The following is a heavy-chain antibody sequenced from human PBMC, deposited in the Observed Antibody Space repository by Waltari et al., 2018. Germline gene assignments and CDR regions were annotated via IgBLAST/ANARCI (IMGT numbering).Heavy chain of an antibody. CDR1: GGSISSYY. J-gene: IGHJ6*02. Sequence: QVQLQESGPGLVKPSETLSLTCTVSGGSISSYYWSWIRQPPGKGLEWIGYIYYSGSTNANPSLKSRVTISVDTSKTQFSLKLSSVTAADTAVYYCARSGSGSYLPGYYYYGMDVWGQGTTVTVSS. CDR3: ARSGSGSYLPGYYYYGMDV. CDR2: IYYSGST. D-gene: IGHD3-10*01. V-gene: IGHV4-59*01.